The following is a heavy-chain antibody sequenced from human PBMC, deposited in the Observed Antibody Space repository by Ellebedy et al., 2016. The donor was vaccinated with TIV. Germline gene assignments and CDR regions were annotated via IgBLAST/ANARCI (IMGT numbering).Heavy chain of an antibody. Sequence: MPSETLSLTCAVSGGSVRSSNWWSWVRQPPGKGLEWIGQIYHSGNTNYNPSLKSRVTISVDKSQNQFSPKLNSVTAADTAVYYCVRRADYGGYRAGFDPWGQGTLVTVSS. D-gene: IGHD4-17*01. CDR3: VRRADYGGYRAGFDP. CDR2: IYHSGNT. CDR1: GGSVRSSNW. V-gene: IGHV4-4*02. J-gene: IGHJ5*02.